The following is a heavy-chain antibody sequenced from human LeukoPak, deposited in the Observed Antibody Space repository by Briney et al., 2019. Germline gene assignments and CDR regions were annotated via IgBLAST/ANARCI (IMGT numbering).Heavy chain of an antibody. D-gene: IGHD1-7*01. Sequence: GGSLRLSCAASGFTFSNYDMHWVRQATGKGLVWVSAIGTAGDTYYPDSVKGRFTISRENAKNSLYLQMNSLRAGDTAVYYCAREGTGTEEGFDYWGQGTLVTVSS. CDR3: AREGTGTEEGFDY. J-gene: IGHJ4*02. V-gene: IGHV3-13*01. CDR2: IGTAGDT. CDR1: GFTFSNYD.